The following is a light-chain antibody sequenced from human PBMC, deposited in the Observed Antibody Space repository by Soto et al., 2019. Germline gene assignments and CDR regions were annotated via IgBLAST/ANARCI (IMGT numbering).Light chain of an antibody. CDR2: LGS. Sequence: DIVMTQSPLSLPVTPGEPASISCRSSQSLLHSCGYNSLDWYLQKPGQSPHLLIYLGSNRASGVPDRFSGSGSGTDFTLQISRVEAEDVGVYYCMQTLQTPWTFGQGTKVEIK. CDR3: MQTLQTPWT. CDR1: QSLLHSCGYNS. V-gene: IGKV2-28*01. J-gene: IGKJ1*01.